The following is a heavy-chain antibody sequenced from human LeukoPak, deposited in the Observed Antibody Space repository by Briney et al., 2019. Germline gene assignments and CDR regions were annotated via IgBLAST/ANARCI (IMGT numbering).Heavy chain of an antibody. CDR3: ARDSGRGGESGYYDL. D-gene: IGHD3-3*01. CDR2: ISYDGSNK. J-gene: IGHJ5*02. V-gene: IGHV3-30*04. CDR1: GFTFSVYA. Sequence: PGGSLSLSCAASGFTFSVYAMHWVRQAPGKGLEWVAVISYDGSNKYYADSVKGRFTISRDNAKNSLYLQMSSLRAEDTAMYYCARDSGRGGESGYYDLWGQGTLVAVSS.